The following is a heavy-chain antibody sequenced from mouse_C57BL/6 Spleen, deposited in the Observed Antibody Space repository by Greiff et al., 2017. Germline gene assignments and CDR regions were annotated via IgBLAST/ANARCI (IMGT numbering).Heavy chain of an antibody. CDR1: GYAFSSYW. CDR3: AMAVGRGYFDY. J-gene: IGHJ2*01. Sequence: VNVVESGAELVKPGASVKISCKASGYAFSSYWMNWVKQRPGKGLEWIGQIYPGDGDTNYNGKFKGKATLTADKSSSTAYMQLSSLTSEDSAVYFCAMAVGRGYFDYWGQGTTLTVSS. D-gene: IGHD1-1*02. V-gene: IGHV1-80*01. CDR2: IYPGDGDT.